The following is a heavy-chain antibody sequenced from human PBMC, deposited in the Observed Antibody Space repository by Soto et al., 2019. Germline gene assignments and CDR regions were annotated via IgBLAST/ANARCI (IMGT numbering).Heavy chain of an antibody. Sequence: PGGSLRLSCAASGFTFSSYAMIWVRQAPGKGLEWVSYISSSGSTIYYADSVKGRFTISRDNAKNSLYLQMNSLRAEDTAVYYCARDAYYDFWSGPFDYWGQGTLVTAPQ. CDR2: ISSSGSTI. V-gene: IGHV3-48*03. CDR1: GFTFSSYA. D-gene: IGHD3-3*01. CDR3: ARDAYYDFWSGPFDY. J-gene: IGHJ4*02.